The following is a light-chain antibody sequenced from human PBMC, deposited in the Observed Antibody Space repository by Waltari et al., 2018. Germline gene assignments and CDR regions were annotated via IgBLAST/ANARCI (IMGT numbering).Light chain of an antibody. Sequence: DIQMTQSPSSLSASVGDRVTITCRASQGISNWLAWYQQKPGKAPKLLIYRASNLETGVPSRFSGSGSGIDFTLTISSLQPEDIATYYCQQHDNSPPWTFGQGTKVEIK. CDR1: QGISNW. V-gene: IGKV1-33*01. CDR2: RAS. CDR3: QQHDNSPPWT. J-gene: IGKJ1*01.